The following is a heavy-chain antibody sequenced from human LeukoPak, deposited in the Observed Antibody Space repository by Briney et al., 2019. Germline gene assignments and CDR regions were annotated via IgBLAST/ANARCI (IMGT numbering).Heavy chain of an antibody. V-gene: IGHV3-33*01. CDR2: IWYDGSNK. CDR1: GFTFSSYG. J-gene: IGHJ4*02. Sequence: GGSLRLSCAASGFTFSSYGMHWVRQAPGKGLEWVAAIWYDGSNKHYADSVKGRFTISRDNSKNSLYLQINSLRAENTAVYYCARGFYYVDYWGQGTLVTVSS. CDR3: ARGFYYVDY. D-gene: IGHD3-10*02.